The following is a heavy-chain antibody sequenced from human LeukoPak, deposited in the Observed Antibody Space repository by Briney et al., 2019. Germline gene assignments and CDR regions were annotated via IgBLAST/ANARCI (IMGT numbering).Heavy chain of an antibody. CDR1: GGSISSYY. CDR3: ARGSSWSYYFDY. V-gene: IGHV4-59*01. D-gene: IGHD6-13*01. CDR2: FHYSGST. Sequence: SETLSLTCTVSGGSISSYYWSWIRQPPGKGLEWIGYFHYSGSTNYSPSLKSRATISIDTSKNQFSLKVSSVTAADTAVYYCARGSSWSYYFDYWGQGTLVTVSS. J-gene: IGHJ4*02.